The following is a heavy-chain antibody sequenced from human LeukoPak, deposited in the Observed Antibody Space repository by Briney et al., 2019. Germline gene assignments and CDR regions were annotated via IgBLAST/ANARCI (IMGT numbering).Heavy chain of an antibody. D-gene: IGHD6-19*01. Sequence: SETLSLTCTVSGGSMSSYYWSWIRQPPGKGLEWIGYIYYNGKTNYSPSLNSRVTISVDTSRNRFSLKLNSVTAADTAVYYCARGGWSVDYWGQGTLVTVSS. CDR3: ARGGWSVDY. CDR2: IYYNGKT. V-gene: IGHV4-59*08. CDR1: GGSMSSYY. J-gene: IGHJ4*02.